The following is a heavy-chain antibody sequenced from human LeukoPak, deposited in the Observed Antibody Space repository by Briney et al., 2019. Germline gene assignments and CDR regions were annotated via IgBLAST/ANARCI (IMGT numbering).Heavy chain of an antibody. Sequence: SETLSLTCTVSGGSISSSSYYWGWIRQSPGKGLEWIGSIYNSGSTYYNPSLKSRVTISVDTSKNQFSLKLSSVTAADTAVYYCARRGSDDRRYCSSTSCYVYNRFQTNWFDPWGQGTLVTVSS. J-gene: IGHJ5*02. CDR3: ARRGSDDRRYCSSTSCYVYNRFQTNWFDP. D-gene: IGHD2-2*01. CDR2: IYNSGST. CDR1: GGSISSSSYY. V-gene: IGHV4-39*01.